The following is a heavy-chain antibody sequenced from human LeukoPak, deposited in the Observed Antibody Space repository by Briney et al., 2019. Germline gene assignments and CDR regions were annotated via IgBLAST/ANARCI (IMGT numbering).Heavy chain of an antibody. D-gene: IGHD3-22*01. J-gene: IGHJ4*02. V-gene: IGHV4-59*01. CDR3: ARSYYDSSGYYYPC. CDR1: GGSISSYY. Sequence: SETLSLTCTVSGGSISSYYWSWIRQPPGKGLEWIGYIYYSGSTNYNPSLKSRVTISVDTSKNQFSLKLSSVTAADTAVYYCARSYYDSSGYYYPCWGQGTLVTVSS. CDR2: IYYSGST.